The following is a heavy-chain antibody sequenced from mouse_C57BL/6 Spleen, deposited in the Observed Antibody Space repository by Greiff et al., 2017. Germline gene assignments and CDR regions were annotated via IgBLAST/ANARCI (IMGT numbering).Heavy chain of an antibody. J-gene: IGHJ4*01. V-gene: IGHV1-52*01. Sequence: QVQLQQPGAELVRPGSSVKLSCKASGYTFTSYWMHWVKQRPIQGLEWIGNIDPSDSDTHYNQKFKDKATLTVDTSSSTAYMQLSSLTSEDSAVYYCARWGVRYAMDYWGQGTSVTVSS. D-gene: IGHD2-2*01. CDR3: ARWGVRYAMDY. CDR1: GYTFTSYW. CDR2: IDPSDSDT.